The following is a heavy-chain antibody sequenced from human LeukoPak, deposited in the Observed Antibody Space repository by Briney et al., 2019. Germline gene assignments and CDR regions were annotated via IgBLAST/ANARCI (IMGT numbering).Heavy chain of an antibody. D-gene: IGHD6-13*01. V-gene: IGHV3-74*01. Sequence: GGSLRLSCAASGFTFSSYWMHWVRQAPGKGLVWVSRINSDGSSTSYADSVKGRFTISRDNAKNSLFLQMNSLRAEDTALYYCAKGRSSGIAAAGADWGQGTLVTVSS. CDR2: INSDGSST. CDR3: AKGRSSGIAAAGAD. J-gene: IGHJ4*02. CDR1: GFTFSSYW.